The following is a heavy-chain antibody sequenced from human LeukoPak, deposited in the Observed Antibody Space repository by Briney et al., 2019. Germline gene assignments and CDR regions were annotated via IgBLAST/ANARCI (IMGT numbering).Heavy chain of an antibody. J-gene: IGHJ4*02. V-gene: IGHV1-2*02. CDR3: ARDPTETSGWYVDY. CDR1: GYTFTDYY. D-gene: IGHD6-19*01. Sequence: ASVKVSCKASGYTFTDYYMHWVRQAPGQGLEWMGWINPNSGGPNYAEKFQGRVTMTRDTSISTAYMELSRLTSDDTAVYYCARDPTETSGWYVDYWGQGTLVTVSS. CDR2: INPNSGGP.